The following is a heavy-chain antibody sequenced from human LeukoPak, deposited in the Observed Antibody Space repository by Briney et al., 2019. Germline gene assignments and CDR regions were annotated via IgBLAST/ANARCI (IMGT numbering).Heavy chain of an antibody. CDR2: ISSTGSTI. Sequence: PGGSLRLSCAASGFTFSDYYMSWIRQAPGKGLEWVSYISSTGSTIYYADSVKGRFTISRDNAKNSLYLQMNSLRSEDTAVNYCARGTYTIFGVVIKTSDAFDIWGQGTMVTVSS. D-gene: IGHD3-3*01. CDR3: ARGTYTIFGVVIKTSDAFDI. CDR1: GFTFSDYY. V-gene: IGHV3-11*01. J-gene: IGHJ3*02.